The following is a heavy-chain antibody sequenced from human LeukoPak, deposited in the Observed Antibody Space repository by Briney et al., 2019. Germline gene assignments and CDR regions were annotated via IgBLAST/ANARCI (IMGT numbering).Heavy chain of an antibody. CDR1: GGSISSGGYS. D-gene: IGHD2-2*02. CDR3: ARDQGYCSSTSCYRDGYYYYGMDV. J-gene: IGHJ6*02. CDR2: IYHSGST. Sequence: SQTLSLTCAVSGGSISSGGYSWSWIRQPPGKGLEWIGYIYHSGSTYYNPSLKSRVTISVDRSKNQFSLKLSSVTAADTAVYYCARDQGYCSSTSCYRDGYYYYGMDVWGQGTTVTVSS. V-gene: IGHV4-30-2*01.